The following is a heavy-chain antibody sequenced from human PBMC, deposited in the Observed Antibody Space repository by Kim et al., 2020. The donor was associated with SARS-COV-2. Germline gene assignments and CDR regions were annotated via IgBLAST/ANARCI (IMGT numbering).Heavy chain of an antibody. CDR2: ISAYNGNT. CDR3: ASGGGLAPYYSGMDV. V-gene: IGHV1-18*01. J-gene: IGHJ6*02. D-gene: IGHD6-19*01. Sequence: ASVKVSCKASGYTFTSYGISWVRQAPGQGLEWMGWISAYNGNTNYAQKLQGRVTMTTDTSTSTAYMELGSLRSDDTAVYYCASGGGLAPYYSGMDVWGQGTTVTVSS. CDR1: GYTFTSYG.